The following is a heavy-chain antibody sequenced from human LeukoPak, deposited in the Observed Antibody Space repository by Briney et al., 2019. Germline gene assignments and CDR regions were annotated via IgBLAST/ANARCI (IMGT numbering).Heavy chain of an antibody. Sequence: GGSLRLSCAASGFTFSSYAMHWVRQAPGKGLEWVAVISYDGSNKYYADSVKGRFTISRNNSKNTLYLQTNSLRAEDTAVYYCARDRYSSSWYAINYWGQGTLVTVSS. CDR2: ISYDGSNK. CDR1: GFTFSSYA. J-gene: IGHJ4*02. CDR3: ARDRYSSSWYAINY. V-gene: IGHV3-30*04. D-gene: IGHD6-13*01.